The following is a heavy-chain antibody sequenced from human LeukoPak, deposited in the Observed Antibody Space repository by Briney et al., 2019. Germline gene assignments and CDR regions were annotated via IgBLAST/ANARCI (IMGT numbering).Heavy chain of an antibody. CDR2: IYYSGST. CDR3: ARVTYYYDSSGYPQDYFDY. V-gene: IGHV4-59*01. CDR1: GGSISSYY. Sequence: PSETLSLTCTVSGGSISSYYWSWIRQPPGKGLEWIGYIYYSGSTNYNPSLKSRVTISVDSSKNQFSLKLSSVTAADTAVYYCARVTYYYDSSGYPQDYFDYWGQGTLVTVSS. J-gene: IGHJ4*02. D-gene: IGHD3-22*01.